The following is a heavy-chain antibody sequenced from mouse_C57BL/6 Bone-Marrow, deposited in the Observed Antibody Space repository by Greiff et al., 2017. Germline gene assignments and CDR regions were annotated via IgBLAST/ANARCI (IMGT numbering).Heavy chain of an antibody. CDR2: IWTGGGT. Sequence: KCLEWLGVIWTGGGTNYNSALKSRLSISKDNSKSQVFLKMNSLQTDDTARYYCARTGTLDYWGQGTTLTVSS. V-gene: IGHV2-9-1*01. CDR3: ARTGTLDY. D-gene: IGHD4-1*01. J-gene: IGHJ2*01.